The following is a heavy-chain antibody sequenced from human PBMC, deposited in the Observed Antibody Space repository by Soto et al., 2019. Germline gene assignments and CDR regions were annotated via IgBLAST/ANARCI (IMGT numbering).Heavy chain of an antibody. D-gene: IGHD6-13*01. Sequence: SETLSLTCAVSGDSISRGGYSWTWIRQPPGKALEWIGNIYDSGSTSYNPSLKSRVTISVDRSKNQFSLKLTSVTAADTAVYFCDPGSRSYYDYGLDLWGQGTTVTVSS. V-gene: IGHV4-30-2*01. CDR1: GDSISRGGYS. J-gene: IGHJ6*02. CDR3: DPGSRSYYDYGLDL. CDR2: IYDSGST.